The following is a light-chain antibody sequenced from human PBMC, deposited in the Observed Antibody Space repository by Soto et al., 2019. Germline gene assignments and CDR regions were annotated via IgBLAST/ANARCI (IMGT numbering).Light chain of an antibody. CDR1: SSDVGGYNY. CDR2: EVS. J-gene: IGLJ1*01. CDR3: NSYAGSNVYV. V-gene: IGLV2-8*01. Sequence: QSALTQPPSASGSPGQSVTISCTGTSSDVGGYNYVSWYQQHPGKAPELMIYEVSKRPSGVPDRFSGSKSGNTASLTVSGLQAEDEADYYCNSYAGSNVYVFGTGTKLTVL.